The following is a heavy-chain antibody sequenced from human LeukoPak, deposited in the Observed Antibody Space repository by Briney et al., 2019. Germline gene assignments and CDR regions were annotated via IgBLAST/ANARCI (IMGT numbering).Heavy chain of an antibody. V-gene: IGHV4-38-2*02. Sequence: SETLSLTCIVSGYSIISDYFWGWVRQPPGKGPEWIGSIFHSGSVFYNPSLRSRVTLSIEPSKNRFSLELISVTAADTAVYYCARSNPEGSDAFDIWGQGTMVTVSS. CDR2: IFHSGSV. J-gene: IGHJ3*02. D-gene: IGHD1-14*01. CDR3: ARSNPEGSDAFDI. CDR1: GYSIISDYF.